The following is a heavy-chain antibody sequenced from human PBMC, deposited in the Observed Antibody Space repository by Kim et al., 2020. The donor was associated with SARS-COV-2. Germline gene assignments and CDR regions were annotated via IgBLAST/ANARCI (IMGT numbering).Heavy chain of an antibody. CDR1: GFKFEIFG. D-gene: IGHD6-19*01. J-gene: IGHJ4*02. Sequence: GGSLRLCCAASGFKFEIFGMHWVRQRPGKGLEWISGLTYNSILIAYADSVKGRFTISRDNAKNSLCLQMDSLRVEDTAFYFCAKRAGSDWHFDYWGQGTLVSVSS. CDR3: AKRAGSDWHFDY. CDR2: LTYNSILI. V-gene: IGHV3-9*01.